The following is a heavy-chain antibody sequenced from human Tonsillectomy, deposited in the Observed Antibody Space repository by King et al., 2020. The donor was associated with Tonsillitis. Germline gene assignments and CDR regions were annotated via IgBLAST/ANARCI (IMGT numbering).Heavy chain of an antibody. CDR1: GFTFSSYG. V-gene: IGHV3-30*18. CDR3: AKARQWLVHFDY. CDR2: ISSDGSKK. J-gene: IGHJ4*02. Sequence: HVQLVESGGGVVQPGRSLRLSCAASGFTFSSYGIHWVRQAPGKGLEWVAVISSDGSKKYYADSVRGRFTISRDNSKNTLYLQMNSLRADDTAVYDCAKARQWLVHFDYWGQGTLVTVSS. D-gene: IGHD6-19*01.